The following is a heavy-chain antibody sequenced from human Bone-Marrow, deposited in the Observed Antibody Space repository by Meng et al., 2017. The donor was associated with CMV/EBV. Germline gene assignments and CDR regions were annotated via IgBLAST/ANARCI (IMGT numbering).Heavy chain of an antibody. CDR3: ASYSGNFYYHGMDV. V-gene: IGHV3-11*01. D-gene: IGHD1-26*01. J-gene: IGHJ6*02. CDR1: GFTFSDYY. CDR2: ISGSGSSI. Sequence: GESLKISCAASGFTFSDYYMSWIRQAPGKGLEWVSYISGSGSSIYYADSVKGRFTISRDNAKNSLFLQMNSLRAEDTALYYCASYSGNFYYHGMDVWGLGTTVTVSS.